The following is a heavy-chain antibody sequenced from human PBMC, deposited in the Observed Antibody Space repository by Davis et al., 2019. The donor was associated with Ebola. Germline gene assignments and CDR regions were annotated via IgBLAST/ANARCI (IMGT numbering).Heavy chain of an antibody. D-gene: IGHD3-22*01. CDR2: VYDRDNT. CDR3: ARDRKYGYCPSSVICYGLDV. J-gene: IGHJ6*02. Sequence: MPSETLSLTCSVSGDSTSRYFWSWIRQSPGKGLEWVGYVYDRDNTYYNPSLKSRASISIDTSKNQISLTLNSVTAADTAIYYCARDRKYGYCPSSVICYGLDVWGPGTTVTVSS. V-gene: IGHV4-59*13. CDR1: GDSTSRYF.